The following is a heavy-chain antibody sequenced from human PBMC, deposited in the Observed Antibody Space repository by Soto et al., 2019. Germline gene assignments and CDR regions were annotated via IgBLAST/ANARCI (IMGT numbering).Heavy chain of an antibody. J-gene: IGHJ6*02. Sequence: SETLSLTCTVSGGPISSGDYYWSWIRQPPGKGLEWIGYIYYSGSTYYNPSLKSRVTISVDTSKNQFSLKLSSVTAADTAVYYCASSDGVVPAAINDYYYYGMDVWGQGTTVTVSS. CDR3: ASSDGVVPAAINDYYYYGMDV. CDR1: GGPISSGDYY. V-gene: IGHV4-30-4*01. D-gene: IGHD2-2*02. CDR2: IYYSGST.